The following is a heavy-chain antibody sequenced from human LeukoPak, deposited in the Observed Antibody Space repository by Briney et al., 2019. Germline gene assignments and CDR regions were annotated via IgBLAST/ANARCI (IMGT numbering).Heavy chain of an antibody. D-gene: IGHD3-22*01. CDR3: ARATGYYDSSGYYRSFYFDY. Sequence: ASVKVSCKASGYTFTDQYLHWLRQAPGQGLEWMGWINPNSGDTNYAQKFQGRVTMTRDTSISTAYMELNRLRSDDTAVYYCARATGYYDSSGYYRSFYFDYWGQGSLVTVSS. CDR1: GYTFTDQY. V-gene: IGHV1-2*02. J-gene: IGHJ4*02. CDR2: INPNSGDT.